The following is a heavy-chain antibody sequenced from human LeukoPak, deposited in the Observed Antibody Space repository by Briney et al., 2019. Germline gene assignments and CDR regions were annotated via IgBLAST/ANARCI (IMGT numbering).Heavy chain of an antibody. Sequence: GGSLRLSCAASGFTFSNAWMSWVRQAPGKGLEWVGRIKSKTDGGTTDYAAPVKGRFTISRDDSKNTLYLQMNSLKTEDTAGYYCTTAPYPAAWDYYYYYMDVWGKGTTVTVSS. V-gene: IGHV3-15*01. J-gene: IGHJ6*03. D-gene: IGHD6-13*01. CDR1: GFTFSNAW. CDR2: IKSKTDGGTT. CDR3: TTAPYPAAWDYYYYYMDV.